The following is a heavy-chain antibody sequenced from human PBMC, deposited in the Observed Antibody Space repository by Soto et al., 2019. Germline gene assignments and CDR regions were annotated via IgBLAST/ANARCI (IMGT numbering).Heavy chain of an antibody. CDR3: TTLLDYYDRSCFAGY. CDR2: IKSKTDGGTT. D-gene: IGHD3-22*01. Sequence: SVSNAWMNWVRQAPGKGLEWVGRIKSKTDGGTTDYAAPVKGRFTISRDDSKNTLYLQMNSLKTEDTAVYYCTTLLDYYDRSCFAGYWGQGTLVTVSS. V-gene: IGHV3-15*07. J-gene: IGHJ4*02. CDR1: SVSNAW.